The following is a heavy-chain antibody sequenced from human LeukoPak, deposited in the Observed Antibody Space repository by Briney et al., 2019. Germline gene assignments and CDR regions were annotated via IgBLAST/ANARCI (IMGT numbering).Heavy chain of an antibody. CDR1: GGSFSGYY. D-gene: IGHD3-3*02. V-gene: IGHV4-34*01. Sequence: SETLSLTCAVYGGSFSGYYWSWIRQPPGKGLEWIGEINHSGSTNYNPSLKSRVTISVDTSKNQFSLKLSSVTAADTAVHYCVRHLHDPTFDFWGQGILVTVSS. J-gene: IGHJ4*02. CDR2: INHSGST. CDR3: VRHLHDPTFDF.